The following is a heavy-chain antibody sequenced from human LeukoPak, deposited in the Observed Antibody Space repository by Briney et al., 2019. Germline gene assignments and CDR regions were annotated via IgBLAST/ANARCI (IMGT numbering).Heavy chain of an antibody. CDR1: GYTFTSYG. D-gene: IGHD3-3*01. CDR2: ISAYNGNT. J-gene: IGHJ4*02. Sequence: ASVKVSCKASGYTFTSYGISWVRQAPGQGLEWMGWISAYNGNTNYAQKLQGRVTMTTDTSTSTAYMELRSLRSGDTAVYYCARVTTYDFWSGYYPTPFDYWGQGTLVTVSS. CDR3: ARVTTYDFWSGYYPTPFDY. V-gene: IGHV1-18*01.